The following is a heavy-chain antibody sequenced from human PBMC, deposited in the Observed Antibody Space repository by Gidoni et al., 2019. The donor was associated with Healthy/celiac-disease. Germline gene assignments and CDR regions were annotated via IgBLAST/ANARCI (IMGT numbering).Heavy chain of an antibody. Sequence: QVQLVQSGAEVKKPGASVKVSCKAAGYTFTGYEMHWVLQAPGQGLELMGWINPNSGGTNYSQKFQGRVPMTRDTSISTAYMELSRLRSDDTAVYYCARDGYYYDSSGDFSWFDPWGQGTLVTVSS. CDR1: GYTFTGYE. J-gene: IGHJ5*02. V-gene: IGHV1-2*02. CDR3: ARDGYYYDSSGDFSWFDP. D-gene: IGHD3-22*01. CDR2: INPNSGGT.